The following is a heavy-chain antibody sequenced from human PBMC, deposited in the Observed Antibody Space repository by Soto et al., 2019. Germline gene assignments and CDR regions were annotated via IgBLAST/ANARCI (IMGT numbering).Heavy chain of an antibody. CDR2: INHSGST. Sequence: PSETLSLTCAVYGGSFSGYYWSWIRQPPGKGLEWIGEINHSGSTNYNPSLKSRVTISVVTSKNQFSLKLSSVTAADTAMYYCAREKRRVRGVIITYNLANHNWFDPGGQGTLVTVSS. J-gene: IGHJ5*02. CDR1: GGSFSGYY. CDR3: AREKRRVRGVIITYNLANHNWFDP. V-gene: IGHV4-34*01. D-gene: IGHD3-10*01.